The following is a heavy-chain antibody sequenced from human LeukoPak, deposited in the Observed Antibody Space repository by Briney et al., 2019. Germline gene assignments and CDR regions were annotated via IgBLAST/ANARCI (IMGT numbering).Heavy chain of an antibody. D-gene: IGHD3-3*01. Sequence: PSETLSLTCTVSGGSISRSSYYWGWIRQPPGKWLEWIGSIYYSGSTYYNPSLKSRVTISVDTSKNQFSLKLSSVTAADTAVYYCARDERPESYYDLWSGYTTKFDYWGQGTLVTVSS. CDR2: IYYSGST. V-gene: IGHV4-39*07. CDR3: ARDERPESYYDLWSGYTTKFDY. J-gene: IGHJ4*02. CDR1: GGSISRSSYY.